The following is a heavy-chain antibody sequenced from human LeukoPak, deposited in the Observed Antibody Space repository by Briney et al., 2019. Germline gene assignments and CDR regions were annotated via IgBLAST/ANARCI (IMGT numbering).Heavy chain of an antibody. CDR1: GVSVSSNF. Sequence: GGSLRLSCAASGVSVSSNFMSWVRQAPGKGLEWVSLIYGGGETSYADSVKGRFSISRDNSKNTPYLQMNSLTVEDTAVYYCTRDPPAVAINTYAWGQGTLVTVSS. J-gene: IGHJ5*02. D-gene: IGHD6-13*01. CDR3: TRDPPAVAINTYA. CDR2: IYGGGET. V-gene: IGHV3-66*01.